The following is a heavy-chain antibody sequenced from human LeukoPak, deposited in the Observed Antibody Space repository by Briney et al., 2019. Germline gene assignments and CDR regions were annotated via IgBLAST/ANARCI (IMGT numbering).Heavy chain of an antibody. CDR2: EDGGP. V-gene: IGHV1-24*01. Sequence: ASVKVSCKVSGYTLTELSIHWVRQAPGKGLEWMGGEDGGPIYAQKFQGRVTVTRDTSTSTVYMELSSLRSEDTAVYYCARDGRDILTGYATGSNWYFDLWGRGTLVTVSS. CDR1: GYTLTELS. CDR3: ARDGRDILTGYATGSNWYFDL. D-gene: IGHD3-9*01. J-gene: IGHJ2*01.